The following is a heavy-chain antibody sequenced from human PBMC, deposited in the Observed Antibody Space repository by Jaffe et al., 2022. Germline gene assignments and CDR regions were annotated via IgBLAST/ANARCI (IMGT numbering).Heavy chain of an antibody. CDR3: AHLKMYSGQRQSGFDI. CDR2: FFYTGST. J-gene: IGHJ3*02. V-gene: IGHV4-59*11. Sequence: QVQLQESGPGLVKPSETLSLTCNVSGVPISAHYWTWIRQPPGKGLEWLGYFFYTGSTNYNPSLKSRVTISADTSKNQFSVRLNAVTAADTAVYYCAHLKMYSGQRQSGFDIWGQGKMVIVSS. D-gene: IGHD3-10*01. CDR1: GVPISAHY.